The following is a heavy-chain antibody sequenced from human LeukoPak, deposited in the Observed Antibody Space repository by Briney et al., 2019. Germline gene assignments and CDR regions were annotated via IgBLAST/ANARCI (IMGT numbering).Heavy chain of an antibody. V-gene: IGHV3-23*01. CDR3: AKGAKNYYDKGGYFQH. CDR1: GFTFSSYA. CDR2: ISGSGGST. J-gene: IGHJ1*01. Sequence: GGSLRLSCAASGFTFSSYAMSWVRQAPGKGLEWVSAISGSGGSTYYADSVKGRFTISRNNSKNTLYLQMNSLRAEDTAVYYCAKGAKNYYDKGGYFQHWGQGTLVTVSS. D-gene: IGHD3-22*01.